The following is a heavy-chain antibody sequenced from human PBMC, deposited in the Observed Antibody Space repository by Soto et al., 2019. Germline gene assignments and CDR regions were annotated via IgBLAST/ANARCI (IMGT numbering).Heavy chain of an antibody. CDR2: LYDSGSI. V-gene: IGHV4-34*01. J-gene: IGHJ1*01. CDR3: ARGLGGVQH. CDR1: GGSFSGYY. Sequence: QVQLQQWGAGLLKPSETLSLTCAVYGGSFSGYYCSWIRQPPGKGMECIGELYDSGSINYNASHKSRVRISVDTSKNHFSLKLSSVTAADTAVYYCARGLGGVQHWGQGTLVTVSS.